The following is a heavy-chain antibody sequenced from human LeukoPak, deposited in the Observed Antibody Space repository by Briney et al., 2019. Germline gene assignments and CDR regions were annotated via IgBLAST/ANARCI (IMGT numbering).Heavy chain of an antibody. V-gene: IGHV4-59*12. J-gene: IGHJ4*02. CDR3: ARARIMITFGGVIVPFDY. D-gene: IGHD3-16*02. Sequence: PSETLSLTCTVSGGSISSYYWSWIRRPPGQGLEWIGYIYSSGSTNYNPSLKSRVTISVDTSKNQFSLKLSSVTAADTAVCYCARARIMITFGGVIVPFDYWGQGTLVTVSS. CDR2: IYSSGST. CDR1: GGSISSYY.